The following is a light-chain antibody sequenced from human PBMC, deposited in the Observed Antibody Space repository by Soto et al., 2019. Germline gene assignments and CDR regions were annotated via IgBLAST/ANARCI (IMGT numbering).Light chain of an antibody. CDR3: QQFNDWPPLT. CDR2: GAS. CDR1: QSLSGN. J-gene: IGKJ4*01. V-gene: IGKV3-15*01. Sequence: EIVMTQSPAPLSVSPGARATLSCRASQSLSGNLAWYQQKPGQAPRLLILGASTRATGVPARFSGSGSGTEFTLTISSLQSEDSAVYYCQQFNDWPPLTFGGGTKVEIK.